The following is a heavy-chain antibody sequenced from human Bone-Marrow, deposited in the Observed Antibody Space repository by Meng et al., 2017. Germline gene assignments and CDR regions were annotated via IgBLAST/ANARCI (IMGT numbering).Heavy chain of an antibody. CDR3: NIYTSGDI. D-gene: IGHD6-19*01. V-gene: IGHV3-73*01. Sequence: GGSLRLSCAVSGVSFTDSDIHWVRQASGKGLEWVGRIRSKPKSYAAAYAASVRGRFTIFRDDSENTAYLQMNRLKTEDTAVYYCNIYTSGDIWGQVTMVTVSS. CDR1: GVSFTDSD. CDR2: IRSKPKSYAA. J-gene: IGHJ3*02.